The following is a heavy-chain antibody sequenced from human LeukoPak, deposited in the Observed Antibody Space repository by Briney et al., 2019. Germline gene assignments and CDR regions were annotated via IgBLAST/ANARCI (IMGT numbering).Heavy chain of an antibody. V-gene: IGHV3-23*01. D-gene: IGHD4-23*01. J-gene: IGHJ4*02. CDR3: AKGATVVTQPQNFDY. CDR2: ISGSGGST. Sequence: SGGSLRLSCAASGFTFSSYAMSWVRQAPGKGLEWVSAISGSGGSTYYADSVKGWFTISRDNSKNTLYLQMNSLRAEDTAVYYCAKGATVVTQPQNFDYWGQGTLVTVSS. CDR1: GFTFSSYA.